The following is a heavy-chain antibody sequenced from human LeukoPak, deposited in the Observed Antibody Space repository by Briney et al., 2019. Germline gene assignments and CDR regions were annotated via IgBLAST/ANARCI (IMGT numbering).Heavy chain of an antibody. CDR1: GGSISSSSYY. J-gene: IGHJ4*02. Sequence: ETLSLTCTVSGGSISSSSYYWGWIRQPPGKGLEWVSAISGSGGSTYYADSVKGRFTISRDNSKNTLYLQMNSLRAEDTAVYYCAKSVDYYYDSSGWVDYWGQGTLVTVSS. CDR2: ISGSGGST. V-gene: IGHV3-23*01. CDR3: AKSVDYYYDSSGWVDY. D-gene: IGHD3-22*01.